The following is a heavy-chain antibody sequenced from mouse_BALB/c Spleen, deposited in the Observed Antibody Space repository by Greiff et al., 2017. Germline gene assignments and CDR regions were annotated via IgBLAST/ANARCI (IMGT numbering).Heavy chain of an antibody. CDR3: ARNRGPFGAMDY. CDR2: IWSGGST. J-gene: IGHJ4*01. D-gene: IGHD3-3*01. Sequence: VQGVESGPGLVQPSQSLSITCTVSGFSLTSYGVHWVRQSPGKGLEWLGVIWSGGSTDYNAAFISRLSISKDNSKSQVFFKMNSLQANDTAIYYCARNRGPFGAMDYWGQGTSVTVSS. V-gene: IGHV2-2*02. CDR1: GFSLTSYG.